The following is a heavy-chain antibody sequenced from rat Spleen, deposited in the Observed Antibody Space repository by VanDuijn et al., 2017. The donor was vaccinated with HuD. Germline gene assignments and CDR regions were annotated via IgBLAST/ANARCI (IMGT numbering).Heavy chain of an antibody. V-gene: IGHV2-32*01. J-gene: IGHJ2*01. CDR3: TRVGYNSGHHYFGY. CDR1: GFSLSNFH. CDR2: MWSDGDT. Sequence: QVQLKESGPGLVQPSQTLSLTCTVSGFSLSNFHVNWVRQPPGKGLEGMGIMWSDGDTSYNSALKSRLSISRDTSKSQVFLKMNSLQTEDTATYFCTRVGYNSGHHYFGYWGQGVMVTVSS. D-gene: IGHD4-3*01.